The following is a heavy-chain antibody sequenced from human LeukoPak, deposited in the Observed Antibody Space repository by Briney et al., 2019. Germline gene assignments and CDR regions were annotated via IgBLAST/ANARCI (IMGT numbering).Heavy chain of an antibody. Sequence: GGPLRLSCAASGFNFNAYWMNWVRQAPGKGLEWVANIKQDESEKNYVDSVKGRFTISRDNAKNLLYLQMNNLRAEDTAVYYCARRSGYYWDAFDIWGQGTMVTVSS. CDR2: IKQDESEK. J-gene: IGHJ3*02. CDR1: GFNFNAYW. CDR3: ARRSGYYWDAFDI. V-gene: IGHV3-7*01. D-gene: IGHD3-22*01.